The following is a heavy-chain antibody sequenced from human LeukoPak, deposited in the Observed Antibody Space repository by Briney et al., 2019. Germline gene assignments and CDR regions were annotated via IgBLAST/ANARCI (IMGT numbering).Heavy chain of an antibody. CDR1: GFTFYDYA. CDR2: ISWNSGSI. CDR3: AKGITIFGVVTHDAFDI. D-gene: IGHD3-3*01. J-gene: IGHJ3*02. Sequence: GGSLRLSCAASGFTFYDYAMHWVRHAPGKGLEWVSGISWNSGSIGYADSVKGRFTISRDNAKNSLYLQMNSLRAEDTALYYCAKGITIFGVVTHDAFDIWGQGTMVTVSS. V-gene: IGHV3-9*01.